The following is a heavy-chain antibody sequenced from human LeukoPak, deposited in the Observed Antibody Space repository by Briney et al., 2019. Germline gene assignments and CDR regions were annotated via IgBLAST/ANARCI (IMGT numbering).Heavy chain of an antibody. Sequence: GGSLRLSCAASGFSVSNNYMHWVRQAPGKGLEWVSVIYGGGGTDYADSVKGRLTISGDTSTNTVYLQMNSLRAEDTAVYYCARSRLGYSNFDFWGQGALVTVSS. V-gene: IGHV3-53*01. CDR2: IYGGGGT. J-gene: IGHJ4*02. CDR1: GFSVSNNY. D-gene: IGHD4-11*01. CDR3: ARSRLGYSNFDF.